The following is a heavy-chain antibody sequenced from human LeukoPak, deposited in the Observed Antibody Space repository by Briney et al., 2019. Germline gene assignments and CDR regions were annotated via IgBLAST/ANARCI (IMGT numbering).Heavy chain of an antibody. Sequence: GGSLRLSWAVSGFTFSSYAMSWVRDAPGRGLEWGSAISGSGGSRYYADSVKGRFTISRDNSKNSLYLQMNSLPAEATAVYYCPKARLWFGELYFDYWGQGTLVTVSS. CDR1: GFTFSSYA. CDR2: ISGSGGSR. D-gene: IGHD3-10*01. V-gene: IGHV3-23*01. J-gene: IGHJ4*02. CDR3: PKARLWFGELYFDY.